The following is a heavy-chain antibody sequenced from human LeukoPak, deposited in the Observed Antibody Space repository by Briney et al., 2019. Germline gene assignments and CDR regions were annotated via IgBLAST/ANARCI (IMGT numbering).Heavy chain of an antibody. V-gene: IGHV1-69*05. J-gene: IGHJ6*03. Sequence: SVKVSCNASGGTFSSYAISWVRQAPGQGLEWMGGIIPIFGTANYAQNFQGRVTITTDESTSTAYMELSSLRSEDTAVYYCARNDIVTGYYSDYYYMDVWGKGTTVTVSS. D-gene: IGHD3-9*01. CDR3: ARNDIVTGYYSDYYYMDV. CDR2: IIPIFGTA. CDR1: GGTFSSYA.